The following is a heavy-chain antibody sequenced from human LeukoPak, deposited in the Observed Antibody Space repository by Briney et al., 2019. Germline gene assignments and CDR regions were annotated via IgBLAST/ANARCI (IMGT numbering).Heavy chain of an antibody. CDR3: ARGAYCSGGSCYEPYNWFDP. V-gene: IGHV4-31*03. D-gene: IGHD2-15*01. CDR1: GGSISSGGDY. J-gene: IGHJ5*02. Sequence: SQTLSLTCTVSGGSISSGGDYWSWIRQHPGKGLEWIGYIYYSGSAYYNPSLKSRVTISVDTSRNQFSLKLSSVTAADTAVYYCARGAYCSGGSCYEPYNWFDPWGQGTLVTVSS. CDR2: IYYSGSA.